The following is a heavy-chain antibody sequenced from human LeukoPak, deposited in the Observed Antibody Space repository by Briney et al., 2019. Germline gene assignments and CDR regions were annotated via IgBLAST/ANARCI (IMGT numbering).Heavy chain of an antibody. D-gene: IGHD7-27*01. Sequence: GASVKVSCKASGYTFTSYAMHWVRQAPGQRLEWMGWINAGNGNTKYSQKFQGRVTITTDESTSTAYMELSSLRSEDTAVYYCARDPQTGDRTFAFDIWGQGTMVTVSS. CDR2: INAGNGNT. V-gene: IGHV1-3*01. CDR1: GYTFTSYA. CDR3: ARDPQTGDRTFAFDI. J-gene: IGHJ3*02.